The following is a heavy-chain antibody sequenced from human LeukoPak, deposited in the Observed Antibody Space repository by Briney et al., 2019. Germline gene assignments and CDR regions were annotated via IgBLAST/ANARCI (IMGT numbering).Heavy chain of an antibody. J-gene: IGHJ4*02. D-gene: IGHD3-22*01. CDR3: ARDLSWYYNISHYPPQGEIFDY. CDR1: GFTFSSYG. Sequence: GGSLRLSCAASGFTFSSYGMHWVRQAPGKGLEWVAFIRYDGSNKYYADSVKGRFTISRDNSKNTLYLQMNSLRAEDTAVYYCARDLSWYYNISHYPPQGEIFDYWGQGTLVTVSS. V-gene: IGHV3-30*02. CDR2: IRYDGSNK.